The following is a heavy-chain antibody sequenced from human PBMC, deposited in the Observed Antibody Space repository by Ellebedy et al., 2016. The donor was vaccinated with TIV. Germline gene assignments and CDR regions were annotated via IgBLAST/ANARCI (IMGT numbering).Heavy chain of an antibody. J-gene: IGHJ3*02. CDR2: INWNGGST. CDR1: GFPLEDHG. D-gene: IGHD3-3*01. CDR3: AKDADPDLYYTKYPMGTAFDI. Sequence: GESLKISXAASGFPLEDHGMTWVRQAPGKGLEWVAEINWNGGSTSYVGSVKGRFTMYRDNSNNTLYLETNSLRAEDTAMYYCAKDADPDLYYTKYPMGTAFDIWGQGTMVTVSS. V-gene: IGHV3-20*04.